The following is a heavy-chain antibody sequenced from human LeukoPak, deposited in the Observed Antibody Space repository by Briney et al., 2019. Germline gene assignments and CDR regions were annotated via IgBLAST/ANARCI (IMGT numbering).Heavy chain of an antibody. V-gene: IGHV4-39*01. J-gene: IGHJ4*02. CDR2: IYFSGST. CDR3: ARIVGVTDYFDY. D-gene: IGHD1-26*01. Sequence: SETLSLTCTVSGDSTSSSDYYWGWIRQPPGKGPEWIGSIYFSGSTFYNPSLKSRVTISNDTSKNQFSLKLSSVTAADTAVYYCARIVGVTDYFDYWGQGTLVTVSS. CDR1: GDSTSSSDYY.